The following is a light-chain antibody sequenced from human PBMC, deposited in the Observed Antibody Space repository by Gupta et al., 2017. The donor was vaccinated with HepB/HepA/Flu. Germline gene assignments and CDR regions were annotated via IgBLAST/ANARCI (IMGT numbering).Light chain of an antibody. CDR2: GKN. V-gene: IGLV3-19*01. CDR1: SLRSYY. CDR3: NSRDSSGNHLVV. J-gene: IGLJ2*01. Sequence: SSELTQHPAVSVALGQTVRITCQGDSLRSYYASWYQQKPGQAPVLVIYGKNNRPSGIPDRFSGSSSGNTASLTITGAQAEDEADYYCNSRDSSGNHLVVFGGGTKLTGL.